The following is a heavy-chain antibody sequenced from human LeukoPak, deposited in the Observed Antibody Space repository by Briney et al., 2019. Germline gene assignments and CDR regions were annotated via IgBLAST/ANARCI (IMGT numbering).Heavy chain of an antibody. V-gene: IGHV1-69*04. D-gene: IGHD6-19*01. Sequence: SVKVSCKASGGTFSSYAISWVRQAPGQGLEWMGRIIPILGIANYAQKLQGRVTMTTDTSTSTAYMELRSLRSDDTAVYYCARGQGSSGWPRDYWGQGTLVTVSS. CDR2: IIPILGIA. CDR3: ARGQGSSGWPRDY. J-gene: IGHJ4*02. CDR1: GGTFSSYA.